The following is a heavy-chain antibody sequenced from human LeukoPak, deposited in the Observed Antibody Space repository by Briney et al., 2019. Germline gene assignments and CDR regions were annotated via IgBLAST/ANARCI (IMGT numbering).Heavy chain of an antibody. J-gene: IGHJ4*02. CDR3: AREGIAVAGIDY. V-gene: IGHV1-46*01. D-gene: IGHD6-19*01. Sequence: ASVKVSCKASGYTFTSYYVHWVRQAPGQGLEWMGIINPSGGSTSYAQKFQGRVTMTRDTPTSTVYMELSSLRSEDTAVYYCAREGIAVAGIDYWGQGTLVTVSS. CDR2: INPSGGST. CDR1: GYTFTSYY.